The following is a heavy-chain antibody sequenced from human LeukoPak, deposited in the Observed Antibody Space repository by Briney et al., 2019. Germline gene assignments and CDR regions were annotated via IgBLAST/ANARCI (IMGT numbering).Heavy chain of an antibody. CDR2: INPNSGGT. CDR1: GYTFTCYY. D-gene: IGHD6-13*01. J-gene: IGHJ3*02. V-gene: IGHV1-2*02. Sequence: GASVKVSCKASGYTFTCYYMHWVRQAPGQGLEWMGWINPNSGGTNYAQKFQGRVTMTRDTSISTAYMELSRLRSDDTAVYYCARAGLSIAAAGFRAFDIWGQGTMVTVSS. CDR3: ARAGLSIAAAGFRAFDI.